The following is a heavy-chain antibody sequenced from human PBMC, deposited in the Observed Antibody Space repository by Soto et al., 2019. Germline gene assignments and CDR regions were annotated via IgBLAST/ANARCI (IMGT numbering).Heavy chain of an antibody. D-gene: IGHD3-10*01. CDR2: ISGSGGVT. CDR3: AKNRQFRSYYESAGHYDN. CDR1: GFTFKNYG. V-gene: IGHV3-23*01. Sequence: EVELLESGGGLVQPGASLRLSCVASGFTFKNYGMRWIRQAPGKGLEWVSGISGSGGVTYYADSVKGRFTISRDNSKNTLYLQMNSLIAEDTAIYYCAKNRQFRSYYESAGHYDNWGQGTLVTVSS. J-gene: IGHJ4*02.